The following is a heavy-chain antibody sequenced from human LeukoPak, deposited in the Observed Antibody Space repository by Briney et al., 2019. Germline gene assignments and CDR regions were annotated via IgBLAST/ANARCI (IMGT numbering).Heavy chain of an antibody. CDR1: GFTVSSNY. D-gene: IGHD3-22*01. V-gene: IGHV3-53*04. J-gene: IGHJ3*02. CDR2: IYSGGST. Sequence: GGSLRLSCAASGFTVSSNYMSWVRQAPGKGLEWVSVIYSGGSTYYADSVKRGFTISSHNSKNTLYLQMNSLRAEDTAVYYCARESLYDSSGYYYYAFDIWGQGTMVTVSS. CDR3: ARESLYDSSGYYYYAFDI.